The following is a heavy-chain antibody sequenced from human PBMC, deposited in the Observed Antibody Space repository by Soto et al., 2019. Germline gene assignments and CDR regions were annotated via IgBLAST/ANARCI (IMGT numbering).Heavy chain of an antibody. CDR3: ARDTRLYGIDY. Sequence: SETLSLTCTVSGGSISSYYWSWIRQPPGKGLEWIGYIYYSGSTNYNPSLKSRVTISVDTSKNQFSLKLSSVTAADTAVYYCARDTRLYGIDYWGQGTLVTVSS. CDR2: IYYSGST. D-gene: IGHD3-3*01. V-gene: IGHV4-59*01. CDR1: GGSISSYY. J-gene: IGHJ4*02.